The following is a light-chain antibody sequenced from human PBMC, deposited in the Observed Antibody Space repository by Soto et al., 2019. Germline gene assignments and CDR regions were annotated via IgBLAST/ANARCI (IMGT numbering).Light chain of an antibody. CDR3: QQYNNWPPAWR. V-gene: IGKV3-15*01. CDR2: GAS. Sequence: TRSAAALSVAPREKAGLWCRAIQCVRSNLAWYQQKPVQSPRLLIYGASTRATGIPARFSGSGSGTQFTLTISSLQSEDFAVYYCQQYNNWPPAWRSAQGTKVDI. CDR1: QCVRSN. J-gene: IGKJ1*01.